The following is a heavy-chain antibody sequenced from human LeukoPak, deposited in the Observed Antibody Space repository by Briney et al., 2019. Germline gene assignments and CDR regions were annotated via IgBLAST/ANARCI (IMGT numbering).Heavy chain of an antibody. CDR1: GYTFTTYW. CDR3: ARLMSDCSGGSCYPEYFPH. V-gene: IGHV5-51*01. Sequence: GESLKISCKGSGYTFTTYWIAWVRQMPGKGLEWMGIIYPGDSDTRYSPSFQGQVTISADKSISTAYLQWSSLKASDTAIYYCARLMSDCSGGSCYPEYFPHWGQGILVTVSS. CDR2: IYPGDSDT. J-gene: IGHJ1*01. D-gene: IGHD2-15*01.